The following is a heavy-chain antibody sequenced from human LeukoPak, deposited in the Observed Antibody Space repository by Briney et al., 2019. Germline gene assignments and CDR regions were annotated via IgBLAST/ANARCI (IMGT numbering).Heavy chain of an antibody. V-gene: IGHV1-2*06. CDR3: ARGDNYGHDY. CDR2: IFSHSGGT. D-gene: IGHD5-18*01. J-gene: IGHJ4*02. Sequence: ASVKVSCKASGYTFSGYNLHWVRQAPGQGLEWMGRIFSHSGGTNYAQKLQGRVTMTRDTSASTAYMELSRLTSDDTAVYYCARGDNYGHDYWGQGTLVTVSS. CDR1: GYTFSGYN.